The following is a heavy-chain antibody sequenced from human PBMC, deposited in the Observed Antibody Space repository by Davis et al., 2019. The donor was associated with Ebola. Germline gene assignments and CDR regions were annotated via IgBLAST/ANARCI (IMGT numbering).Heavy chain of an antibody. Sequence: SETLSLTCTVSGGSVSSGSYYWNWIRQPPGKGLEWIGEINHSGSTNYNPSLKSRVTISVDTSKNQFSLKLSSVTAADTAVYYCARVVFVAGATPSWYFDLWGRGTLVTVSP. D-gene: IGHD2-15*01. CDR1: GGSVSSGSYY. CDR3: ARVVFVAGATPSWYFDL. CDR2: INHSGST. V-gene: IGHV4-39*07. J-gene: IGHJ2*01.